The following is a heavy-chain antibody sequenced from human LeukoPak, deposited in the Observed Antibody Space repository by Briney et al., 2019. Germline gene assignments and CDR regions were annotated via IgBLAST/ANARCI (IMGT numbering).Heavy chain of an antibody. D-gene: IGHD6-25*01. CDR2: ISSSSSTI. Sequence: PGGSLRLSCAVSGFTFSSYSMNWVRQAPGKGLEWVSYISSSSSTIYYADSVKGRLTISRDNAKNSLYLQMNSLRDEDTAMYYCARDVQRRFDPWGQGTLVTVSS. V-gene: IGHV3-48*02. J-gene: IGHJ5*02. CDR3: ARDVQRRFDP. CDR1: GFTFSSYS.